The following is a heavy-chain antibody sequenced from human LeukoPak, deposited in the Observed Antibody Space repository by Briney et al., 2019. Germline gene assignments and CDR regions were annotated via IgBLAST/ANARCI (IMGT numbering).Heavy chain of an antibody. V-gene: IGHV1-69*02. CDR2: IIPILGIA. J-gene: IGHJ5*02. Sequence: SVKVSCKASGGTFSSYTISWVQQPPGQGLEWMGRIIPILGIANYAQKFQGRVTITADKSTSTAYMELSSLRSEDTAVYYCATGTARWYWFDPWGQGTLVTVSS. D-gene: IGHD5-18*01. CDR1: GGTFSSYT. CDR3: ATGTARWYWFDP.